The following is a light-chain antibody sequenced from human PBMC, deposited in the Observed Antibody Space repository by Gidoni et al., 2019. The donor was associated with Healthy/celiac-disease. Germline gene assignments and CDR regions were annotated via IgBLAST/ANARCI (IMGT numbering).Light chain of an antibody. CDR1: SSNIGSNT. CDR3: AAWDDSLNGLYV. Sequence: QSVLTQPPSASGTPGQRVTISCSGSSSNIGSNTVNWYQKLPGTAHKLLIYSNNQRPSGVPDRFSGSKSGTSASLAISGLQSEDEADYYCAAWDDSLNGLYVFGTGTKVTVL. CDR2: SNN. J-gene: IGLJ1*01. V-gene: IGLV1-44*01.